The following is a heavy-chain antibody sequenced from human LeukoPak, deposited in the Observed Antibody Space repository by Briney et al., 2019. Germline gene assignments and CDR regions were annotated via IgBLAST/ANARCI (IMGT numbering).Heavy chain of an antibody. CDR2: IIPIFGTA. CDR3: ARVVRAAAGTNFDY. D-gene: IGHD6-13*01. V-gene: IGHV1-69*06. J-gene: IGHJ4*02. Sequence: SVKVSCKASGGTFSSYAISWVRQAPGQELEWMGGIIPIFGTANYAQKFQGRVTITADKSTSTAYMELSSLRSEDTAVYYCARVVRAAAGTNFDYWGQGTLVTVSS. CDR1: GGTFSSYA.